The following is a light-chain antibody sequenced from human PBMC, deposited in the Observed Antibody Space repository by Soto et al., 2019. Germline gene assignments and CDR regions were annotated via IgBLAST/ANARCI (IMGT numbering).Light chain of an antibody. V-gene: IGKV3-15*01. Sequence: IVLTQSPATLSVSPLERGPLXWRASQNSYSNIAWYQQRPGQATRLLIGRASTRATSVAAMFSGSGSGTEFTLTIRILQSEDFTVYSCLQYHTLWAFGQGTKVDNK. CDR2: RAS. CDR1: QNSYSN. CDR3: LQYHTLWA. J-gene: IGKJ1*01.